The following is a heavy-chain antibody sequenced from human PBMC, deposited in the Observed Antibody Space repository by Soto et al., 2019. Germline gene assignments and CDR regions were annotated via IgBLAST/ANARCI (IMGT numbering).Heavy chain of an antibody. CDR1: GFTFSSYW. V-gene: IGHV3-7*03. Sequence: EVQLVESGGGLVQPGGSLRLSCAASGFTFSSYWMSWVRQAPGKGLEWVANIKQDGSEKYYVDSVKGRFTISRDNAKNSLYLQMNSLRAEDTAVYYCARGGYYYDRGYFDYWGQGTLVTVSS. J-gene: IGHJ4*02. CDR3: ARGGYYYDRGYFDY. CDR2: IKQDGSEK. D-gene: IGHD3-22*01.